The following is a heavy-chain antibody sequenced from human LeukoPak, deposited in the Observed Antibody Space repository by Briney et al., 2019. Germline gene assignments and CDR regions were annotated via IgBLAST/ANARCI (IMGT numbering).Heavy chain of an antibody. V-gene: IGHV4-34*01. CDR3: ARHVGFGSSSYYFDY. CDR2: INHSGST. D-gene: IGHD6-6*01. Sequence: KPSETLSLTCAVYGGSFSGYYWSWIRQPPGKGLEWIGEINHSGSTYYNPSLKSRVTISVDMSKNEFSLKLSSVTAADTAVHYCARHVGFGSSSYYFDYWGQGALVTVSS. J-gene: IGHJ4*02. CDR1: GGSFSGYY.